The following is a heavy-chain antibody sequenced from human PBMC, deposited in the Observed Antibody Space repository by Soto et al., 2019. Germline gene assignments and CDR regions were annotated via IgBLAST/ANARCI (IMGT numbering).Heavy chain of an antibody. V-gene: IGHV1-69*01. CDR1: GGTFSSYA. CDR2: IIPISGTA. D-gene: IGHD2-2*01. CDR3: ARSQGSSTSLEIYYYYYYGMDV. J-gene: IGHJ6*02. Sequence: QVQLVQSGAEVKKPGSSVKVSCKASGGTFSSYAISWVRQAPGQGLEWMGGIIPISGTANYAQKFQGRVTITADESTSKAYMKLRSLRSEDTAVYYGARSQGSSTSLEIYYYYYYGMDVWGQGTTVTVSS.